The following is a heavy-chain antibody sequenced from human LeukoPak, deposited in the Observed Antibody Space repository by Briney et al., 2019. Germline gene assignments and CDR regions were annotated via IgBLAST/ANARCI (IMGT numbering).Heavy chain of an antibody. CDR3: ARSGGSGFQLDN. V-gene: IGHV4-4*07. Sequence: SEILSLTCTVSGGSISSYYWSWIRQPAGKGLEWTGRSYTSGSPNYNPSLKGRVTMSVDTSKNQFSLKLSSVTAADTAVYYCARSGGSGFQLDNWGQGTLVTVSS. CDR1: GGSISSYY. J-gene: IGHJ4*02. CDR2: SYTSGSP. D-gene: IGHD3-16*01.